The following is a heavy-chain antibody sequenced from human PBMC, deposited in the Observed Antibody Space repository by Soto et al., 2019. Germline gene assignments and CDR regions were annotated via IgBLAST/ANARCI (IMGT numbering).Heavy chain of an antibody. CDR3: AGGGYYYDSSAYYRPFDY. D-gene: IGHD3-22*01. CDR2: MNPNSGNT. J-gene: IGHJ4*02. CDR1: GYTFTSYD. Sequence: QVQLVQSGAEVKKPGASVKVSCKASGYTFTSYDINWVRQATGQGLEWMGWMNPNSGNTGYAQKFQGRVTMTRSTSISTAYMELTSLRSEDTAVYYCAGGGYYYDSSAYYRPFDYWGQGTLVTVS. V-gene: IGHV1-8*01.